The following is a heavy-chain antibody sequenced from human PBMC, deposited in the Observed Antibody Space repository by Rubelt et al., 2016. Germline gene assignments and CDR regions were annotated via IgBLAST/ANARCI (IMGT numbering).Heavy chain of an antibody. CDR2: INAGNGNT. D-gene: IGHD4-17*01. Sequence: QVQLVQSGAEVKKPGASVKVSCKASGYTFTSYATHWVRQAPGQRLEWMGWINAGNGNTKYSQKFQGRVTITRNTSISTAYMELSSLRYEDTAVDYCARALTRTLTTDPYHFDYWGQGTLVTVSS. V-gene: IGHV1-3*01. J-gene: IGHJ4*02. CDR1: GYTFTSYA. CDR3: ARALTRTLTTDPYHFDY.